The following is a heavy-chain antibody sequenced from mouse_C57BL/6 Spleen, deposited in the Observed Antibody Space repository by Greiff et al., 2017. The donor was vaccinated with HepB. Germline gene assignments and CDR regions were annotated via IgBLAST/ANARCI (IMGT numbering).Heavy chain of an antibody. CDR2: IYPSDSET. Sequence: QVHVKQPGAELVRPGSSVKLSCKASGYTFTSYWMDWVKQRPGQGLEWIGNIYPSDSETHYNQKFKDKATLTVDKSSSTAYMQLSSLTSEDSAVYYCARSRPLLLRMDYWGQGTSVTVSS. D-gene: IGHD1-1*01. CDR3: ARSRPLLLRMDY. V-gene: IGHV1-61*01. CDR1: GYTFTSYW. J-gene: IGHJ4*01.